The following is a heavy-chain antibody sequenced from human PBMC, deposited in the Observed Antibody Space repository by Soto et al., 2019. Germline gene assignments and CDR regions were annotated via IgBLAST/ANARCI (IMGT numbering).Heavy chain of an antibody. CDR3: ARGGYCSGGSCYSGYYYYYYVMDV. CDR1: GFTFSNYW. D-gene: IGHD2-15*01. Sequence: GGSLRLSCAASGFTFSNYWMSWVRQAPGNGLEWVANINQDGSEKYYVDSVKGRFTISRDNAKNSLYLQMNSLRAEDTAVYYCARGGYCSGGSCYSGYYYYYYVMDVWGKGTTVPVSS. V-gene: IGHV3-7*01. CDR2: INQDGSEK. J-gene: IGHJ6*04.